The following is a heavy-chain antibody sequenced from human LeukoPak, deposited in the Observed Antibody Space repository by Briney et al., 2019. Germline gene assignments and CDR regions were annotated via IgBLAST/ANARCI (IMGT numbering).Heavy chain of an antibody. V-gene: IGHV3-9*01. Sequence: SLRLSCAASGFTFDDYAMHWVRQAPGKGLEWVSGISWNSGSIGYADSVKGRFTISRDNAKNSLYLQMNSLRAEDTALYYCAKGNDYEPPYYYYGMDVWGQGTTVTVSS. CDR1: GFTFDDYA. J-gene: IGHJ6*02. CDR3: AKGNDYEPPYYYYGMDV. D-gene: IGHD3-16*01. CDR2: ISWNSGSI.